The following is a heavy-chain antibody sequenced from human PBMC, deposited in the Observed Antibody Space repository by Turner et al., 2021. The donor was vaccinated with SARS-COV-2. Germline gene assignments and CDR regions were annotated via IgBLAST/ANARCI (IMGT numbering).Heavy chain of an antibody. CDR1: GFTFSSYG. J-gene: IGHJ4*02. D-gene: IGHD1-26*01. CDR2: ISYDGSNK. CDR3: AKGGYSGSTFDY. Sequence: QVQLVESGGGVAQPGRSLRPSCAASGFTFSSYGMHWVRQAPGKGLEWVAVISYDGSNKYYADSVKGRFTISRDKSKNTLYLQMNSLRTEDTAVYYCAKGGYSGSTFDYWGQGTLVTVSS. V-gene: IGHV3-30*18.